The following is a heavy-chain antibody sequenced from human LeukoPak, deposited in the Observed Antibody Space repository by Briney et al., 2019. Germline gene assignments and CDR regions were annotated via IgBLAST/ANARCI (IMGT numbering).Heavy chain of an antibody. D-gene: IGHD5-12*01. CDR1: GFTFSSYA. J-gene: IGHJ4*02. CDR3: ATLYVDIVATQWY. Sequence: PRGSLRLSCAASGFTFSSYAMSWVRQAPGKGLEWVSAISGSGGSTYYADSVKGRFTISRDNSKNTLYLQMNSLRAEDTAVYYCATLYVDIVATQWYWGQGTLVTVSS. V-gene: IGHV3-23*01. CDR2: ISGSGGST.